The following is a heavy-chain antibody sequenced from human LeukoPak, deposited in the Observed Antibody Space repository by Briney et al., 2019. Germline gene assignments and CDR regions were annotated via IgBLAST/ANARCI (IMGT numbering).Heavy chain of an antibody. Sequence: PSETLSLTCGVCGGSFSGYYWNWIRQPPGMGLEWIGEINHRGGTGYNPSLKSRVTMSVDTSKNVFSLKLTSVTAADTAVYYCARDRYDIYYYYGMDVWGQGTTVTVSS. CDR3: ARDRYDIYYYYGMDV. CDR1: GGSFSGYY. J-gene: IGHJ6*02. CDR2: INHRGGT. D-gene: IGHD2-2*01. V-gene: IGHV4-34*01.